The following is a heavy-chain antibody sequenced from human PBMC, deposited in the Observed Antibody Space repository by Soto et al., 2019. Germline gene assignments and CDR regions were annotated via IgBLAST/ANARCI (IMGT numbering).Heavy chain of an antibody. V-gene: IGHV3-23*01. CDR1: GFTFSTYW. CDR3: AQTAVGANEQFAD. Sequence: GGSLRLSCAASGFTFSTYWMNWVRQAPGKGLEWVSGISGSGDSTYYADSVKGRFTVSRDNSKNTLYLQMNSLRVEDTAVYYCAQTAVGANEQFADWGQGTLVTVSS. D-gene: IGHD1-26*01. CDR2: ISGSGDST. J-gene: IGHJ4*02.